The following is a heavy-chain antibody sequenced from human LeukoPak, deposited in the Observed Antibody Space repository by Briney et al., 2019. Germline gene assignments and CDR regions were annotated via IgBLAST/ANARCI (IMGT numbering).Heavy chain of an antibody. V-gene: IGHV4-34*01. D-gene: IGHD2-2*01. CDR2: INHSGST. CDR3: ARGVRIVVVPAGPLWFDP. Sequence: PSETPSLTCAVYGGSFSGYYWSWIRQPPGKGLEWIGEINHSGSTNYNPSLKSRVTISVDTSKNQFSLKLSSVTAADTAVYYCARGVRIVVVPAGPLWFDPWGQGTLVTVSS. J-gene: IGHJ5*02. CDR1: GGSFSGYY.